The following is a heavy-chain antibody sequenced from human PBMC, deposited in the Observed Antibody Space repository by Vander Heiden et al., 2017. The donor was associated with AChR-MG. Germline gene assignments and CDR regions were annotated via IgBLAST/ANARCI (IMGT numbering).Heavy chain of an antibody. CDR1: GFTFSNAW. Sequence: EVQLVESGGGLVKPGGSLRPSCVASGFTFSNAWMTWVRQAPGKGLEWVGRIKSKVDGGTADYAAPVKGRFTISRDDSKNTQYLEMSSLKTEDTGVYYCTTGLNWSYVWGDYWGQGTLGTVSS. CDR3: TTGLNWSYVWGDY. V-gene: IGHV3-15*01. J-gene: IGHJ4*02. CDR2: IKSKVDGGTA. D-gene: IGHD3-16*01.